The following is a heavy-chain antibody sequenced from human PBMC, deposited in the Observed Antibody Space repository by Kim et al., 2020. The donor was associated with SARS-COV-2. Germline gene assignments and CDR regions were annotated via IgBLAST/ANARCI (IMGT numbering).Heavy chain of an antibody. CDR3: VKPSGARCTGTTLGALCAFDI. CDR2: ISSNGGST. V-gene: IGHV3-64D*09. Sequence: GGSLRLSCSASGFTFSSYSMHWVRQAPGKGLEYVSAISSNGGSTYYADSVKGRFTISRDNAKNTLYLQMSSLRAEDTAVYYCVKPSGARCTGTTLGALCAFDIWGQGTIVTVSS. D-gene: IGHD1-1*01. CDR1: GFTFSSYS. J-gene: IGHJ3*02.